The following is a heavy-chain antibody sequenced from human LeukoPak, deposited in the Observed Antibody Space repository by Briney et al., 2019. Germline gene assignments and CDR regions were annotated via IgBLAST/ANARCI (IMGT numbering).Heavy chain of an antibody. CDR3: ARRRGYSYGFDDFNI. CDR1: GGSISTYY. D-gene: IGHD5-18*01. J-gene: IGHJ3*02. Sequence: TSETLSLTCTVSGGSISTYYWSWIRQPAGKGLEWIGRIYTSGSNNYNPSLKSRLTMSIEPSKNQFSLKLSSVTAADTAVYYCARRRGYSYGFDDFNIWGQGTMVIVSS. CDR2: IYTSGSN. V-gene: IGHV4-4*07.